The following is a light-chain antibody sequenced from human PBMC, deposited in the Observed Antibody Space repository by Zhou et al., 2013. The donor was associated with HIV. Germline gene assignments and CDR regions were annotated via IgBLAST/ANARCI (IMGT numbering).Light chain of an antibody. V-gene: IGKV3-20*01. Sequence: EIVLTQSPGTLSLSPGDRATLSCRASQSLSSSYLAWYQQKHGQAPRLLIYAASSRATGIPDRFSGSGSGTDFTLTITRLESEDFAVYYCQRYGSSLTFGGRDQGGDQT. CDR1: QSLSSSY. J-gene: IGKJ4*01. CDR2: AAS. CDR3: QRYGSSLT.